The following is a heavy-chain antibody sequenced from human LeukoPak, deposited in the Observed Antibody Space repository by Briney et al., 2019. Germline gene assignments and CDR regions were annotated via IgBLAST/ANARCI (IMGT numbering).Heavy chain of an antibody. CDR3: ARRRDYDHFDY. Sequence: KVSCKASGYSFTSYWIGWVRQMPGKGLEWMGIIYPGDSDTRYSPSFQGQVTISADKSISTAYLQWSSLKASDTAMYYCARRRDYDHFDYWGQGTLVTVSS. CDR2: IYPGDSDT. V-gene: IGHV5-51*01. J-gene: IGHJ4*02. D-gene: IGHD3-22*01. CDR1: GYSFTSYW.